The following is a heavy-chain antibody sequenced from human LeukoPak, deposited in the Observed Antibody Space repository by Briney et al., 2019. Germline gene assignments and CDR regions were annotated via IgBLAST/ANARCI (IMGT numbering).Heavy chain of an antibody. J-gene: IGHJ3*02. Sequence: GGSLRLSCAASGFTFSSYWMSWVRQAPGKGLEWVANIKQDGSEKYYVDSVKGRFTISRDNAKNSLYLQMNSLRAEDTAVYYCARAIVVVTAIPYAFDIWGQGTMVTVSS. CDR2: IKQDGSEK. CDR1: GFTFSSYW. CDR3: ARAIVVVTAIPYAFDI. V-gene: IGHV3-7*04. D-gene: IGHD2-21*02.